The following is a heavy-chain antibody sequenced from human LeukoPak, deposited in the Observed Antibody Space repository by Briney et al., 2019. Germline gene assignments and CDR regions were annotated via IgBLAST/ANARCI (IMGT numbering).Heavy chain of an antibody. D-gene: IGHD1-14*01. CDR2: FFYSGNT. Sequence: SETLSLTCTVSGASISNYYWSWIRHPPGKGLEWIGYFFYSGNTNYNPSLKSRLTISVDTSKSQFSLNLRSVTTADTAVYYCARGGTTWFDPWGQGILVTVSS. CDR3: ARGGTTWFDP. J-gene: IGHJ5*02. V-gene: IGHV4-59*01. CDR1: GASISNYY.